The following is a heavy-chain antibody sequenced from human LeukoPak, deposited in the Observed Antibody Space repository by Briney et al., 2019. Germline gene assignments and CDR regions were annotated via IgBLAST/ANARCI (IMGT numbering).Heavy chain of an antibody. CDR2: IYYSGGT. Sequence: SETLSLTCTVSGGSISSSSYYWGWIRQPPGKGLEWIGSIYYSGGTYHNPSLKSRVTMSVDTSKNQFSLKLSSVTAADTAVYYCARDPDYYGSGSLLYGMDVWGQGTTVTVSS. D-gene: IGHD3-10*01. CDR1: GGSISSSSYY. CDR3: ARDPDYYGSGSLLYGMDV. V-gene: IGHV4-39*07. J-gene: IGHJ6*02.